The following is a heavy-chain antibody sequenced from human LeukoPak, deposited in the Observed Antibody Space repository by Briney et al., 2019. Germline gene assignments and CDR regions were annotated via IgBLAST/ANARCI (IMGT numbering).Heavy chain of an antibody. CDR1: GDSISSGSYY. Sequence: PSETLSLTCTVSGDSISSGSYYWSWIRQPAGKGLEWIGRIYTSGSTNYNPSLRSRVTISVDTSKNQFSLKLSSVTAVDTAVYYCARDFTPEYGDQYYFDYWGQGTLVTVSS. J-gene: IGHJ4*02. V-gene: IGHV4-61*02. D-gene: IGHD4-17*01. CDR3: ARDFTPEYGDQYYFDY. CDR2: IYTSGST.